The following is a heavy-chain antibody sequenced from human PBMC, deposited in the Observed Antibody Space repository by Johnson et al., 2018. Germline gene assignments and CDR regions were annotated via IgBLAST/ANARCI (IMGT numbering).Heavy chain of an antibody. D-gene: IGHD2-15*01. CDR2: ISYDGSNE. CDR3: AKRWLGYIQH. J-gene: IGHJ1*01. CDR1: GFTFSSYG. Sequence: QVQLQESGGGVVQPGRSLRLSCAASGFTFSSYGMHWVRQAPGKGLEWVAVISYDGSNEYSADSVKGRFTISRDNSKNTLYLQMNSLRAEETAVYYCAKRWLGYIQHWGQGTLVTVSS. V-gene: IGHV3-30*18.